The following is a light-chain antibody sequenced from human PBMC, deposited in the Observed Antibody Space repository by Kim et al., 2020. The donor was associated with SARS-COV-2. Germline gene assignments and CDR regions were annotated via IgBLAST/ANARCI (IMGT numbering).Light chain of an antibody. V-gene: IGLV2-14*01. J-gene: IGLJ1*01. CDR3: SSYTSRNTYV. CDR2: DVA. CDR1: SSDVGGYKY. Sequence: QSALTQPASVSGSPGQSITISCTGTSSDVGGYKYVHWYQQHPGKAPQLMIYDVAERPSGVSNRFSGSKSGNTASLTISGLQAEDEADYYCSSYTSRNTYVFGSGTKVTVL.